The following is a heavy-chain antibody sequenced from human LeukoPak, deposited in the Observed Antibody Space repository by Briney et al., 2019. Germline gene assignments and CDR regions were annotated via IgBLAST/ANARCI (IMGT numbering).Heavy chain of an antibody. CDR3: ARPIATYYGSGSYLPNPMDY. V-gene: IGHV1-2*02. CDR1: GYTFTGYY. CDR2: INPNSGGT. J-gene: IGHJ4*02. D-gene: IGHD3-10*01. Sequence: GASVKVSCKASGYTFTGYYMHWVRQAPGQGLEWMGWINPNSGGTNYAQKFQGRVTMTRNTSISTAYMELSSLRSEDTAVYYCARPIATYYGSGSYLPNPMDYWGQGTLVTVSS.